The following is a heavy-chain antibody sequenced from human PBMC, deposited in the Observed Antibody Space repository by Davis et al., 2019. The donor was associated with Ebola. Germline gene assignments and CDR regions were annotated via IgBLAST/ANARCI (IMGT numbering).Heavy chain of an antibody. CDR1: GYTFTSYY. D-gene: IGHD2-15*01. V-gene: IGHV1-46*01. J-gene: IGHJ4*02. CDR3: ARGYCSGGSCYSMDY. Sequence: ASVKVSCKASGYTFTSYYMHWVRQAPGQGLEWMGIINPSGGSTSYAQKFQGRVTMTTDTSTSTAYIELRSLRSDDTAVYYCARGYCSGGSCYSMDYWGQGTLVTVSS. CDR2: INPSGGST.